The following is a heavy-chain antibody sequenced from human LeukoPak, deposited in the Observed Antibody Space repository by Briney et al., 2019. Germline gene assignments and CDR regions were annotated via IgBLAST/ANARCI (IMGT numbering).Heavy chain of an antibody. CDR3: ATDPPWKSDAFDI. J-gene: IGHJ3*02. CDR1: GFSFSSTYW. Sequence: GGSLRLSCVGSGFSFSSTYWMTWARQAPGEGLEWVANIKQDGSKKYYVDSVKGRFTISRDNAKNSLYLQMNSLRVEDTALYYCATDPPWKSDAFDIWGHGTMVTVSS. V-gene: IGHV3-7*01. CDR2: IKQDGSKK. D-gene: IGHD1-1*01.